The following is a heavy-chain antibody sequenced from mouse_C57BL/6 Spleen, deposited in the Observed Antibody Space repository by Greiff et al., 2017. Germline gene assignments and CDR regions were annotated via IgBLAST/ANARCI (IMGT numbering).Heavy chain of an antibody. CDR2: ISSGGDYI. J-gene: IGHJ4*01. CDR3: TRENWGYYAMDY. D-gene: IGHD4-1*01. V-gene: IGHV5-9-1*02. Sequence: EVQLQQSGAGLVKPGGSLKLSCAASGFTFSSYAMSWVRQTPEKRLEWVAYISSGGDYIYYADTVKGRITISRDNARNTLYLQMSSLKSEDTAMYYCTRENWGYYAMDYWGQGTSVTVSS. CDR1: GFTFSSYA.